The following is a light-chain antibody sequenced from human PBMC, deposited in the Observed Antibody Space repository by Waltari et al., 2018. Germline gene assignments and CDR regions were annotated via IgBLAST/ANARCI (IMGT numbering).Light chain of an antibody. CDR3: CSYAGNYVWV. J-gene: IGLJ3*02. CDR1: SSAIGRYAI. V-gene: IGLV2-23*02. Sequence: QSALTQPAAVSGSPGQSVTISCTGASSAIGRYAIVSWYQQHPGNAPKLVISDVSKRPSGVSDRFSGSKSGDTASLTISGLQFEDEADYYCCSYAGNYVWVFGGGTRLTVL. CDR2: DVS.